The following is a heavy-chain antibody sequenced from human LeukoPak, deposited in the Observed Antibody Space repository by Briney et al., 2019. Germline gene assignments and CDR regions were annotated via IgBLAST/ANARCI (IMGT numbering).Heavy chain of an antibody. CDR2: ISAYNGNT. CDR1: GYTFTNYG. J-gene: IGHJ4*02. Sequence: ASVKVSCKASGYTFTNYGISWVRQAPGQGLEWMGWISAYNGNTNYAQKLQGRVTVTTDTSTSTAYMELRSLRSDDTAVYYCAREAGYDSSGYYYYFDYWGQGTLVTVSS. CDR3: AREAGYDSSGYYYYFDY. V-gene: IGHV1-18*01. D-gene: IGHD3-22*01.